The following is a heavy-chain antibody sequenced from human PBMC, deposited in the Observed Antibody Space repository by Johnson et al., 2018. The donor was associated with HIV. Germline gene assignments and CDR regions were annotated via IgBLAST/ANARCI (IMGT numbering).Heavy chain of an antibody. J-gene: IGHJ3*02. D-gene: IGHD3-22*01. CDR2: IRHDGSNK. CDR3: AREGYYDSSGYEQSAFDI. CDR1: GFTFSSYA. Sequence: QVQLVESGGGVVQPGRSLRLSCAASGFTFSSYAMHWVRQAPGKGLEWVAVIRHDGSNKYYVDSVKGRFTISRDNSKNTLYLQMSSLRAEDSAVYYCAREGYYDSSGYEQSAFDIWGQGTVVTVSS. V-gene: IGHV3-33*08.